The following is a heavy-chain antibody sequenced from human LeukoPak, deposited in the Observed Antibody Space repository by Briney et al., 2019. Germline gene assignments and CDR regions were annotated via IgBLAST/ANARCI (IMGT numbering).Heavy chain of an antibody. Sequence: SETLSLTCTVSGGSISSYYWSWIRQPPGKGLEWIGYIYYSGSTNYNPSLKSRVTISVETSKNQFSLKLSSVTAADTAVYYCARGKWHYYFDYWGQGTLVTVSS. V-gene: IGHV4-59*01. J-gene: IGHJ4*02. D-gene: IGHD5-12*01. CDR2: IYYSGST. CDR1: GGSISSYY. CDR3: ARGKWHYYFDY.